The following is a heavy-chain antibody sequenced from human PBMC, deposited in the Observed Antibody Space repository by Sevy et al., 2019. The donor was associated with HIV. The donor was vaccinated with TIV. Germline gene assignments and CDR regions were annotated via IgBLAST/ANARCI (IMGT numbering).Heavy chain of an antibody. CDR1: GYTFTRYR. V-gene: IGHV5-51*01. Sequence: GESLKISCKGSGYTFTRYRIGWVRQMPGKGLEWMGIIYPGDSNTRYSPSFQGQVTISADKSISTAYLQWSSLKASDTAMYYCAIDRGITMAQGAFDYWGQGTLVTVSS. D-gene: IGHD3-10*01. CDR2: IYPGDSNT. J-gene: IGHJ4*02. CDR3: AIDRGITMAQGAFDY.